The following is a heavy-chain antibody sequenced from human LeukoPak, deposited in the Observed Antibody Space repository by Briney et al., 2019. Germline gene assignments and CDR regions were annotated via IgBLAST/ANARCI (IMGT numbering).Heavy chain of an antibody. D-gene: IGHD3-10*01. CDR2: IYYSGST. V-gene: IGHV4-59*08. Sequence: SETLSLPCTVSGGSLSSYYWSWIRQPPGKGLEWIGYIYYSGSTNYNPSLKSRVTISLDTSKNQFSVKLSSVTAADTAVYYCARLGGSGSYYYYYYYGMDVGGQGATVTVSS. CDR1: GGSLSSYY. CDR3: ARLGGSGSYYYYYYYGMDV. J-gene: IGHJ6*02.